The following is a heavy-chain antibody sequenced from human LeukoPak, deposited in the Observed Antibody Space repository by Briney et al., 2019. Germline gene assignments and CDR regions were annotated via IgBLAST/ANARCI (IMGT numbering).Heavy chain of an antibody. J-gene: IGHJ4*02. Sequence: SQTLSLTCAISGDSVSSNSAAWNWIRQSPSRGLEWLGRTYYRSKWYNDYAVSVKSRITINPDTSKNQFSLQLNSVTPEDTAVYYCARGPLVNWQWLGKNFDYWGQGTLVTVSS. CDR3: ARGPLVNWQWLGKNFDY. D-gene: IGHD6-19*01. CDR2: TYYRSKWYN. CDR1: GDSVSSNSAA. V-gene: IGHV6-1*01.